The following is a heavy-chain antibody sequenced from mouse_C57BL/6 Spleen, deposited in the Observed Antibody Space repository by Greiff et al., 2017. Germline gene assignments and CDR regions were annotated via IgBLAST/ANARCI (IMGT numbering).Heavy chain of an antibody. J-gene: IGHJ1*03. CDR3: ASYYYGSSYYWYFDV. Sequence: EVKLQQSGPGLVKPSQSLSLTCSVTGYSITSGYSWTWIRQFPGNKLEWMGYISYDGSNNYNPSLKNRISITRDTSKNQFFLKLNSVTTEDTATYYCASYYYGSSYYWYFDVWGTGTTVTVSS. CDR2: ISYDGSN. D-gene: IGHD1-1*01. V-gene: IGHV3-6*01. CDR1: GYSITSGYS.